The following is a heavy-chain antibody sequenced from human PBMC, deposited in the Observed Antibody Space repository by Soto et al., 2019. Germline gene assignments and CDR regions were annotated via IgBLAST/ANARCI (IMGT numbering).Heavy chain of an antibody. V-gene: IGHV3-48*04. J-gene: IGHJ4*02. CDR1: GFSLYNYA. CDR3: ARVAVGNWNSDY. D-gene: IGHD1-7*01. Sequence: GGSLRLSCAASGFSLYNYAMDWVRQAPGQGLEWVSYYVDSVKGRFTISRDNAKNSLYLQMNSLRAEDTAVYYCARVAVGNWNSDYWGQGTLVTVSS.